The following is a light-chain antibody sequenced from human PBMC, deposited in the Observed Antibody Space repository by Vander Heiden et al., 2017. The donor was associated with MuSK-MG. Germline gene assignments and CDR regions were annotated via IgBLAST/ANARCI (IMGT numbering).Light chain of an antibody. Sequence: DIQMTQSPSSVSATVGDRVTITCRASQVVSSWLAWYQQKPGKAPKLLIYAASNLQSGVPSRFSGSGSGTDFTLTISSLLPEDFATYYCQHANGFPSTFGGGTKVEIK. V-gene: IGKV1D-12*01. CDR3: QHANGFPST. CDR2: AAS. J-gene: IGKJ4*01. CDR1: QVVSSW.